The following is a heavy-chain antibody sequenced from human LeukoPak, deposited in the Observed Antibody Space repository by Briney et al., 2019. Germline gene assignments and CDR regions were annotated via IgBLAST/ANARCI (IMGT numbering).Heavy chain of an antibody. CDR2: INPNSGGT. D-gene: IGHD3-10*01. Sequence: ASVKVSCKASGYTFIDYYIHWVRQAPGQGLEWMGWINPNSGGTNYAQKFQGRVTMTRDTSITTTYMELSRLTPDDSAVFYCIRGPGHYFDYWGQGTVVTVPS. CDR1: GYTFIDYY. V-gene: IGHV1-2*02. J-gene: IGHJ4*02. CDR3: IRGPGHYFDY.